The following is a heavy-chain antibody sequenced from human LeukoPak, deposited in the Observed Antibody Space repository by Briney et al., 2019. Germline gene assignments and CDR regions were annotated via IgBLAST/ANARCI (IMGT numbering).Heavy chain of an antibody. V-gene: IGHV3-64*01. J-gene: IGHJ4*02. D-gene: IGHD2-15*01. Sequence: GGSLRLSCTASGFTFGDYAMSWVRQAPGKGLEYVSAISSNGGSTYYANSVEGRFTISRDNSKNTLYLQMNSLRAEDTAVYYCAKGGYCSGGSCYAVGPTDLYFDYWGQGTLVTVSS. CDR3: AKGGYCSGGSCYAVGPTDLYFDY. CDR2: ISSNGGST. CDR1: GFTFGDYA.